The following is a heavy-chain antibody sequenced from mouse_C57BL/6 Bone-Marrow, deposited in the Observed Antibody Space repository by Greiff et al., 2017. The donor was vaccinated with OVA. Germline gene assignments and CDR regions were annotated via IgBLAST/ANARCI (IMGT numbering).Heavy chain of an antibody. V-gene: IGHV1-69*01. CDR3: ARLYGYSNYFDY. D-gene: IGHD1-2*01. CDR2: IDPSDSYT. Sequence: QVQLQQSGAELVMPGASVKLSCKASGYTFTSYWMHWVKQRPGQGLEWIGEIDPSDSYTNYNQKFKGKSTLTVDKSSSTAYMQLSSLTSEDSAVYYCARLYGYSNYFDYWGQGTTLTVSS. CDR1: GYTFTSYW. J-gene: IGHJ2*01.